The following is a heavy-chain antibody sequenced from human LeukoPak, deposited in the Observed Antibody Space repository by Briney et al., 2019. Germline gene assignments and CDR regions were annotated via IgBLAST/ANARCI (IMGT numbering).Heavy chain of an antibody. CDR2: ISSSSSYI. V-gene: IGHV3-21*01. D-gene: IGHD3-22*01. CDR1: GFTFSSYS. J-gene: IGHJ4*02. CDR3: ATIPVGYGGSGYYIGLDY. Sequence: PGGSLRLSCAASGFTFSSYSMNWVRQAPGKGLEWVSSISSSSSYIYYADSVKGRFTISRDNAKNSLYLQMNSLRAEDTAVYYCATIPVGYGGSGYYIGLDYWGQGTLVTVSS.